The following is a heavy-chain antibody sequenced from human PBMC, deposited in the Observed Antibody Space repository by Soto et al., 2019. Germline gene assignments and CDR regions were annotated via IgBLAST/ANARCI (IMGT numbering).Heavy chain of an antibody. V-gene: IGHV1-69*01. CDR2: IIPIFGTA. D-gene: IGHD4-17*01. J-gene: IGHJ6*02. Sequence: QVQLVQSGAEVKKPGSSVNVSCNASGGTFSSYAIRWVRQAPGQGLEWLGGIIPIFGTANYAQKFQGRVTITADESTSTAYMELSSLRSEDTAVYYCARGPTTPPGDYVIYYYYGMDVCGQGTTVTVSS. CDR3: ARGPTTPPGDYVIYYYYGMDV. CDR1: GGTFSSYA.